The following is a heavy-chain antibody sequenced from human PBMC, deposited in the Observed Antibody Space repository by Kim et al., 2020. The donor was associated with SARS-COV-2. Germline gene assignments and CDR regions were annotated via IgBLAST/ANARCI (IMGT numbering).Heavy chain of an antibody. CDR3: ARDGIFGVVNWFDP. D-gene: IGHD3-3*01. Sequence: GGSLRLSCAASGFTVSSNYMSWVRQAPGKGLEWVSVIYSCGSTYYADSVKGRFTISRDNSKNTLYLQMNSLRAEDTAVYYCARDGIFGVVNWFDPWGQGTLVTVSS. CDR1: GFTVSSNY. V-gene: IGHV3-66*03. CDR2: IYSCGST. J-gene: IGHJ5*02.